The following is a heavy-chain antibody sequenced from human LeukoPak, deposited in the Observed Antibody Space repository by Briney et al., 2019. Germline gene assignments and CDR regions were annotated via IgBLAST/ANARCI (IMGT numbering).Heavy chain of an antibody. V-gene: IGHV1-8*01. CDR1: GYTFTSYD. CDR2: MNPNSGNT. J-gene: IGHJ1*01. D-gene: IGHD2-8*01. CDR3: ARAGGTRYCTDVVCYTQEYFHH. Sequence: ASVKVSCKASGYTFTSYDINWVRQATGQGLEWMGWMNPNSGNTGYAQKFQGRATMTRNTSISTAYMELSSLRSEDTAVYYCARAGGTRYCTDVVCYTQEYFHHWGQGTLVTFSS.